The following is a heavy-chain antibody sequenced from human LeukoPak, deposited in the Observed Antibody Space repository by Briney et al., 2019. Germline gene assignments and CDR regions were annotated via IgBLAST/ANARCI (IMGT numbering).Heavy chain of an antibody. CDR3: ARAQAMIRSRFDP. D-gene: IGHD3-22*01. CDR2: INHSGST. J-gene: IGHJ5*02. V-gene: IGHV4-34*01. Sequence: PSETLSLTCAVYGGSFSGYYWSWIRQPPGKGLEWIGEINHSGSTNYNPSLKSRVTISVDTSKNQFSLKLSSVTAADTAVYYCARAQAMIRSRFDPWGQGTLVTVSS. CDR1: GGSFSGYY.